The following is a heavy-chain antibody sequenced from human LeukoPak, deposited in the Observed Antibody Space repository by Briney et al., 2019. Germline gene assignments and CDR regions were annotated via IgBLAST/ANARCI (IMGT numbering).Heavy chain of an antibody. J-gene: IGHJ4*02. V-gene: IGHV4-34*01. D-gene: IGHD3-16*02. CDR1: GGSFSGYY. CDR3: ARGSYDYVWGSYRYGGACFDY. CDR2: INHSGST. Sequence: PSETLSLTCAAYGGSFSGYYWSWIRQPPGKGLEWIGEINHSGSTNYNPSLKSRVTISVDTSKNQFSLKLSSVTAADTAVYYCARGSYDYVWGSYRYGGACFDYWGQGTLVTVSS.